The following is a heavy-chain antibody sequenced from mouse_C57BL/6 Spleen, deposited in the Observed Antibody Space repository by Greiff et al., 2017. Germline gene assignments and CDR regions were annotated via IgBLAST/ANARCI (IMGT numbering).Heavy chain of an antibody. J-gene: IGHJ3*01. CDR1: GFNIKDDY. CDR3: TTSYSNYEAY. CDR2: IDPENGDT. V-gene: IGHV14-4*01. D-gene: IGHD2-5*01. Sequence: EVQLQQSGAELVRPGASVKLSCTASGFNIKDDYMHWVKQRPEQGLEWIGWIDPENGDTEYASKFQGKATITADTSSNTAYLQLSSLTSEDTAVYYCTTSYSNYEAYWGQGTLVTVSA.